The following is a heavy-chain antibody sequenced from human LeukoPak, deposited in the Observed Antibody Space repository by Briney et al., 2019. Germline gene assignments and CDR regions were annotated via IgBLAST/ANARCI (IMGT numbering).Heavy chain of an antibody. CDR2: IYNSGST. CDR3: ARGVVAAAGRTFDF. Sequence: SETLSLTCTVSGDSFSYFYWSWIRQPPGKGLEWIGYIYNSGSTNYNPSLKSRVTISLDTSKNQFSLKLSSVTAADTAVYYCARGVVAAAGRTFDFWGQGTLVTVSS. D-gene: IGHD6-13*01. J-gene: IGHJ4*02. CDR1: GDSFSYFY. V-gene: IGHV4-59*01.